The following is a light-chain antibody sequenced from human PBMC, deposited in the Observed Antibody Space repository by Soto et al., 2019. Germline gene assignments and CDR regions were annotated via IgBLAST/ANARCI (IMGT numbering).Light chain of an antibody. CDR2: DAS. Sequence: DIQMTQSPSTLSASVGDRVTITCRASQSISSWLAWYQQKPGKAPKLLIYDASSLESGVPSRFSGSGSGTEFTLTISSLHPDDFATYYCQQYNSWYTFGQGTKLEIK. CDR3: QQYNSWYT. CDR1: QSISSW. V-gene: IGKV1-5*01. J-gene: IGKJ2*01.